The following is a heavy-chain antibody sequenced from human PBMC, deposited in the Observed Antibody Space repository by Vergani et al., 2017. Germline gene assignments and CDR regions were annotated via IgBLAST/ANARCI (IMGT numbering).Heavy chain of an antibody. D-gene: IGHD2-2*01. J-gene: IGHJ5*02. CDR3: AEDRLYCSSTSCYVGRDWFDP. Sequence: QVQLVQSGAEVKKPGASVKVSCKASGYTFTSYYMHWVRQAPGQGLEWMGIINPSGGSTSYAQKFQGRVTMTRDTCTSTVYMELSSLRSEDTAVYYCAEDRLYCSSTSCYVGRDWFDPWGQGTLVTVSS. V-gene: IGHV1-46*01. CDR1: GYTFTSYY. CDR2: INPSGGST.